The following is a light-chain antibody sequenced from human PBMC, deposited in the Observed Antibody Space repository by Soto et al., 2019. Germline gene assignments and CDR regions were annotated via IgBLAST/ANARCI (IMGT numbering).Light chain of an antibody. V-gene: IGKV3-20*01. CDR1: QSVSSSY. J-gene: IGKJ1*01. CDR2: GAS. Sequence: EIVMTQSPATLSLSPGERATLSCRASQSVSSSYLAWYQQKPGQAPRLLIYGASSRATGIPDRFSGSGSGTGFTLTISRLEPEDFAVYFCQHYGDSSWTFGQGTKVDIK. CDR3: QHYGDSSWT.